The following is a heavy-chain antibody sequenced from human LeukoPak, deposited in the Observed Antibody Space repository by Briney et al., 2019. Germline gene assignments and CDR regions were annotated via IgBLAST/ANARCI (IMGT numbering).Heavy chain of an antibody. CDR2: ISGSGGSS. D-gene: IGHD1-26*01. Sequence: GGSLRLSCAASGITFSSYAMSWVRQAPGKGLEWVSAISGSGGSSYYADSVKGRFTISRDNSKNTLYLQINSLRAEDTAVYYCAKDLVVGALRGYWGQGTLVTVSS. V-gene: IGHV3-23*01. CDR1: GITFSSYA. J-gene: IGHJ4*02. CDR3: AKDLVVGALRGY.